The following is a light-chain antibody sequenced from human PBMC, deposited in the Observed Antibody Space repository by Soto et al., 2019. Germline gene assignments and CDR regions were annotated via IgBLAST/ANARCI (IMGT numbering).Light chain of an antibody. Sequence: DIQMTQSPSSLSASVGDRVTITSRASQGIGKDLGWYQQRPGKAPNRLIYAASTLQSGVPSRFSGSGSGTEFTLTISSLQPEDFTTYYCLQHNSYPRTFGQGTKVEIK. J-gene: IGKJ1*01. CDR1: QGIGKD. V-gene: IGKV1-17*01. CDR2: AAS. CDR3: LQHNSYPRT.